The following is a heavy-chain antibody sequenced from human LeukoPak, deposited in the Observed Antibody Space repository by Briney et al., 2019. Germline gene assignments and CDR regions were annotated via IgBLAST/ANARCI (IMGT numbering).Heavy chain of an antibody. Sequence: GGSLRISCAASGFTFDDYWMHWFRQVPGKGLMWVSHINKDGRTTNYADSVKGRFFMSRDNARKTLYLQMNSLREEDTAVYYCAKDKIRGASDYWGQGILVTVSS. CDR3: AKDKIRGASDY. CDR1: GFTFDDYW. V-gene: IGHV3-74*01. J-gene: IGHJ4*02. CDR2: INKDGRTT. D-gene: IGHD3-10*01.